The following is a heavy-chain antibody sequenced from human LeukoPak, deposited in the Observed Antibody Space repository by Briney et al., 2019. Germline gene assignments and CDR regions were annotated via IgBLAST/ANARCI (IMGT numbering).Heavy chain of an antibody. D-gene: IGHD1-7*01. V-gene: IGHV1-18*01. J-gene: IGHJ4*02. Sequence: GGSVKVSCKASGYTFINYGITWVRQAPGQGLEWMGWINVYNANTNYAQKLQGGVTMTTDTSTSTAYMELRSLTSDDTAVYYCARETGTPHFDYWGQGTLVTVSS. CDR2: INVYNANT. CDR3: ARETGTPHFDY. CDR1: GYTFINYG.